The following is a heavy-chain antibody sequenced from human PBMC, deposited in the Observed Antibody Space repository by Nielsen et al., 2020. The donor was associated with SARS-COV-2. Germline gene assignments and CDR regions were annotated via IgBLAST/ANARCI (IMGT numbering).Heavy chain of an antibody. J-gene: IGHJ4*02. V-gene: IGHV3-9*01. CDR2: ISWNSGSI. D-gene: IGHD6-19*01. CDR3: AKARIAVAGLDY. CDR1: GFTFDDYA. Sequence: SCAASGFTFDDYAMHWVRPAPGKGLEWVSGISWNSGSIGYADSVKGRFTISRDNAKNSLYLQMNSLRAEDTALYYCAKARIAVAGLDYWGQGTLVTVSS.